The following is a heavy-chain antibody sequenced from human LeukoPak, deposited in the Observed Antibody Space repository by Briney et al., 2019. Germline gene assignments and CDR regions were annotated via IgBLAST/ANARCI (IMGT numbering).Heavy chain of an antibody. CDR2: ISSSSSYI. V-gene: IGHV3-21*01. Sequence: GGSLRLSCAASGFTFSSYTMNWVRQAPGKGLEWVSSISSSSSYIYYADSVKGRFTISRDNAKNSLYLQMNSLRAEDTAVYYCAKDYSTRFDYWGQGTLVTVSS. J-gene: IGHJ4*02. CDR3: AKDYSTRFDY. D-gene: IGHD4-11*01. CDR1: GFTFSSYT.